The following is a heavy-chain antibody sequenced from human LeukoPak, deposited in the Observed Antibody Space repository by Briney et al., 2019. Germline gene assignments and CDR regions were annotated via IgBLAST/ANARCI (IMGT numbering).Heavy chain of an antibody. V-gene: IGHV1-2*02. J-gene: IGHJ4*02. CDR3: ALLLWFGELLLDY. CDR2: INPNSGGT. D-gene: IGHD3-10*01. CDR1: GYTFTSYG. Sequence: ASVKVSCKASGYTFTSYGISWVRQAPGQGLEWMGWINPNSGGTNYAQKFQGRVTMTRDTSISTAYMELSRLRSDDTAVYYCALLLWFGELLLDYWGQGTLVTVSS.